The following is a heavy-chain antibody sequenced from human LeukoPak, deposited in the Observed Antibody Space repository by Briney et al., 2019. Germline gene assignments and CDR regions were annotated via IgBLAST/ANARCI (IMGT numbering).Heavy chain of an antibody. CDR3: ARREATMVRGVMAFDI. J-gene: IGHJ3*02. CDR2: IYPGDSDT. V-gene: IGHV5-51*01. Sequence: GESLKISCKGSGYSFTSYWIGWVRQMPGKGLEWMGIIYPGDSDTRYSPSFQGQVTISADKSISTAYLQWSSLKASDTAMYYCARREATMVRGVMAFDIWGQGTMVTVSS. D-gene: IGHD3-10*01. CDR1: GYSFTSYW.